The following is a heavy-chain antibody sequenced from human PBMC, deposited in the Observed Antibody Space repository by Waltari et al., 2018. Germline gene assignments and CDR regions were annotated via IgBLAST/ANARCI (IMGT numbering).Heavy chain of an antibody. CDR3: GAGRYYFDY. D-gene: IGHD6-13*01. J-gene: IGHJ4*02. Sequence: EVQLVQSGAEVKKPGESLKISCKGSGYSFTSYWLGWVRQIAGKGLGGMGLIYPGDSDTRYSPAFQGQVTISADKSISTAYLQWSSLKASDTAMYYCGAGRYYFDYWGQGTLVTVSS. CDR2: IYPGDSDT. CDR1: GYSFTSYW. V-gene: IGHV5-51*01.